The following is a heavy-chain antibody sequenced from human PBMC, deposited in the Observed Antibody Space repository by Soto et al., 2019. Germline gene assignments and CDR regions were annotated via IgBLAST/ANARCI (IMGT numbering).Heavy chain of an antibody. CDR2: ISSNGGST. CDR1: GFTFSSYA. V-gene: IGHV3-64*01. D-gene: IGHD2-2*01. CDR3: ARDLVPAAITDGMDV. Sequence: GGSLRLSCAASGFTFSSYAMHWVRQAPGKGLENVSAISSNGGSTYYANSVKGRFTISRDNSKNTLYLQMNSLRAEDAAVYYCARDLVPAAITDGMDVWGQGTTVTVSS. J-gene: IGHJ6*02.